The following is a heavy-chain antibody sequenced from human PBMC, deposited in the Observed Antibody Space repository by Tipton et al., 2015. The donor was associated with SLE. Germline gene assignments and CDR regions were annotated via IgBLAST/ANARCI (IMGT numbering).Heavy chain of an antibody. D-gene: IGHD6-25*01. CDR1: GGSFSGYY. Sequence: TLSLTCAVYGGSFSGYYWSWIRQPPGKGLEWIGEINHSGSTNYNPSLKSRVTISVDTSKNQFSLKLSSVTAADTAVYYCARWETTSSGFDYWGQGTLVTVSS. V-gene: IGHV4-34*01. CDR3: ARWETTSSGFDY. J-gene: IGHJ4*02. CDR2: INHSGST.